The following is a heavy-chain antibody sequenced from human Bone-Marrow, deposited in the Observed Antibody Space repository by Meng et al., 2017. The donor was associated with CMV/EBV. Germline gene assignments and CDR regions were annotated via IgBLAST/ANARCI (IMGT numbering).Heavy chain of an antibody. J-gene: IGHJ4*02. CDR3: ARRRVPYYFDY. V-gene: IGHV3-74*01. CDR2: INSDESST. Sequence: GGSLRLTCAASGFTLSAYSMNWVRQAPGKGLEWVSRINSDESSTSHADSVKGRFTISRDNTKNTMYLQMNSLRAEDTAVYYCARRRVPYYFDYWGQGTLVTVSS. CDR1: GFTLSAYS. D-gene: IGHD5/OR15-5a*01.